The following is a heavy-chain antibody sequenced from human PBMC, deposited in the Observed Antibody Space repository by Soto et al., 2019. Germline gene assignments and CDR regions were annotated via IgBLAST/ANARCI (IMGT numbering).Heavy chain of an antibody. Sequence: QVQLVESGGGVVQPGRSLRLSCAASGFTFSSYGMHWVRQAPGKGLEWVAVIWYDGSNKYYADSVKGRFTISRDNSKNTLYLQMSSLRAEDTAVYYCAQIVGARGDYWGQGTLVTVSS. D-gene: IGHD1-26*01. CDR2: IWYDGSNK. J-gene: IGHJ4*02. CDR1: GFTFSSYG. CDR3: AQIVGARGDY. V-gene: IGHV3-33*01.